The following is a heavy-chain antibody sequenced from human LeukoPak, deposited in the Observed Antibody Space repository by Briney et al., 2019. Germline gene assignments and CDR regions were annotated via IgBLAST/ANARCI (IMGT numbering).Heavy chain of an antibody. CDR3: ARRGHCSGGSCYSDSYWYFDL. J-gene: IGHJ2*01. CDR1: GYTFTSYY. D-gene: IGHD2-15*01. CDR2: INPSGGST. Sequence: ASVKVSCKASGYTFTSYYMHWVRQAPGQGLEWMGIINPSGGSTSYAQKFQGRVTMTRDTSTSTAYMELSSLRSEDTAVYYCARRGHCSGGSCYSDSYWYFDLWGRGTLVTVSS. V-gene: IGHV1-46*01.